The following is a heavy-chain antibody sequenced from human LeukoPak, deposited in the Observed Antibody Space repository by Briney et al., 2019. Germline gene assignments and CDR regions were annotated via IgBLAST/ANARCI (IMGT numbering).Heavy chain of an antibody. J-gene: IGHJ4*02. D-gene: IGHD6-19*01. CDR2: IWYDGSNK. CDR1: GFTFSSYG. V-gene: IGHV3-33*01. CDR3: ARDPNSSGWSEHPADY. Sequence: GGSLRLSCAASGFTFSSYGMHWVRQAPGKGLEWVAVIWYDGSNKYYADSVKGRFTISRDNSKNTLYLQMNSLRAEDTAVYYCARDPNSSGWSEHPADYWGQGTLVTVSS.